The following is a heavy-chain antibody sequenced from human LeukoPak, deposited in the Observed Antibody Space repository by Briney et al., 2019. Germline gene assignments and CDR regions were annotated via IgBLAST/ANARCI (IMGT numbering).Heavy chain of an antibody. CDR3: ARLGARQILEY. CDR2: IRQDGGEK. D-gene: IGHD4-17*01. J-gene: IGHJ4*02. CDR1: GFSFSTSA. Sequence: GGSLRLSCAASGFSFSTSAMTWVRQAPGKGLEWVANIRQDGGEKYYLDSVKGRFTVSRDNAKNSLYLQMNSLRAEDTAVYYCARLGARQILEYWGQGTLVTVSS. V-gene: IGHV3-7*01.